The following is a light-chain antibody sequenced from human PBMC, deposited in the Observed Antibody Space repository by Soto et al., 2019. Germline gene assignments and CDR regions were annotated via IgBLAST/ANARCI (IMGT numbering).Light chain of an antibody. Sequence: DVVITQTPLSLSVAPGQPASISCKSSQSLLHITGETFLFWYLQKPGQSPQLLIYEVSTRVSGVPDRFSGSGSGTDFTLEISRVETDDAGIYYCMQSTQLPPTLGQGTRLEIK. CDR1: QSLLHITGETF. CDR3: MQSTQLPPT. V-gene: IGKV2D-29*02. J-gene: IGKJ5*01. CDR2: EVS.